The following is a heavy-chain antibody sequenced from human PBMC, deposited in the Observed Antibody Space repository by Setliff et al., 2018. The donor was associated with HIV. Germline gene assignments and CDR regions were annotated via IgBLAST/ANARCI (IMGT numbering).Heavy chain of an antibody. V-gene: IGHV1-2*06. CDR3: ARGVKGIATTGKYYFDY. J-gene: IGHJ4*02. D-gene: IGHD6-13*01. CDR1: GYALSDYS. CDR2: INPDSRGT. Sequence: VSCKTSGYALSDYSIHWVRQAPGQGLEWVGRINPDSRGTNYAQTFQGRVTMTRDTSANTAYMELSRLRSDDTAVFYCARGVKGIATTGKYYFDYWGQGTLVTVSS.